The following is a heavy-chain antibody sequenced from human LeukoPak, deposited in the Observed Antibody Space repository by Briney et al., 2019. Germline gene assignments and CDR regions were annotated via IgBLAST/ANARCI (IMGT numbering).Heavy chain of an antibody. CDR2: IIPIFGTA. D-gene: IGHD3-22*01. V-gene: IGHV1-69*01. CDR1: GGTFSSYA. J-gene: IGHJ4*02. Sequence: SVKVSCKASGGTFSSYAISWVRQAPGQGLEWMGGIIPIFGTANYAQRFQGRVTITADESTSTAYMELSSLRSEDTAVYYCASGYYYDSSGYLTALFDYWGQGTLVTVSS. CDR3: ASGYYYDSSGYLTALFDY.